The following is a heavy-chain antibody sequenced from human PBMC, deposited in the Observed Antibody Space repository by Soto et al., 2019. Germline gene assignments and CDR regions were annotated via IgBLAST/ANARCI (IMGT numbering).Heavy chain of an antibody. CDR3: ARGRVVILSAYYYYYMDV. CDR1: GYTFTSYD. Sequence: QVQLVQSGAEVKKPGASVKVSCKASGYTFTSYDINWVRQATGQGRERMGWMNPYSGNTGYAQKFQGRVTMTRNTSIRTAYRELSSLRSEDTAVYYCARGRVVILSAYYYYYMDVWGKGTTVTVSS. CDR2: MNPYSGNT. D-gene: IGHD3-9*01. V-gene: IGHV1-8*01. J-gene: IGHJ6*03.